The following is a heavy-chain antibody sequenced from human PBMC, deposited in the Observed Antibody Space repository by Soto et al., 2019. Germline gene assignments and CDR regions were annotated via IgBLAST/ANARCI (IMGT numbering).Heavy chain of an antibody. V-gene: IGHV1-69*06. D-gene: IGHD6-25*01. CDR2: IIPLLKTV. J-gene: IGHJ6*02. Sequence: QEELVQSGAEVKKPGSSVNVSCKASGGTFASYSITWVRQAPGQRLEWLGEIIPLLKTVNYAQKIQGRVTMTGDRSTSTVYRALSRLGSDDRAVYYCARDPVDLFGYMDVWGHGTTVTVS. CDR3: ARDPVDLFGYMDV. CDR1: GGTFASYS.